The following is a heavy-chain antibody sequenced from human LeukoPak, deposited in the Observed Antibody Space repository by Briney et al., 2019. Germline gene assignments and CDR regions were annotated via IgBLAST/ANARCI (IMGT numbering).Heavy chain of an antibody. CDR2: MSPSGIT. J-gene: IGHJ5*02. V-gene: IGHV4-4*07. D-gene: IGHD6-13*01. Sequence: SETLSLTCSVSGASTTIYFCNWIRQRAGKGLEWTGRMSPSGITNFNPSLKSRVTMSVDTSKNQFSLNLTSVTAADTAVYYCASMREGSSWGGGWPRWFDPWGQGTLVTVSS. CDR1: GASTTIYF. CDR3: ASMREGSSWGGGWPRWFDP.